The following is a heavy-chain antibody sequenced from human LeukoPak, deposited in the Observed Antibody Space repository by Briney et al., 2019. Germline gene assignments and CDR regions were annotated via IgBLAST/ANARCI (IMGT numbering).Heavy chain of an antibody. CDR1: GFTFSSYF. CDR3: AGKNTYDYDNSGYYGSHY. D-gene: IGHD3-22*01. CDR2: IYSGGST. V-gene: IGHV3-66*01. Sequence: GGSLRLSCVASGFTFSSYFMSWVRQAPGKGLEWVSVIYSGGSTYYAVSAKGRLTISRANSKSTLYIQMTSLSAEDTAVYYCAGKNTYDYDNSGYYGSHYWGQGTLVTVSS. J-gene: IGHJ4*02.